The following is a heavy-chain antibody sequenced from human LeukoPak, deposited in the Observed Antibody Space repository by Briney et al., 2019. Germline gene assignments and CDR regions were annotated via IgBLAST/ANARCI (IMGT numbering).Heavy chain of an antibody. D-gene: IGHD3-22*01. CDR2: INPNSGGT. J-gene: IGHJ4*02. CDR1: GYTFTGYY. CDR3: ARDYYDSSGYYGY. Sequence: ASVKVSCKASGYTFTGYYMHWVRQAPGQGLQWMGRINPNSGGTNYAQKFQGRVTMTRDTSISTAYMELSRLRPDDTAVYNCARDYYDSSGYYGYWGQGTLVTVSS. V-gene: IGHV1-2*06.